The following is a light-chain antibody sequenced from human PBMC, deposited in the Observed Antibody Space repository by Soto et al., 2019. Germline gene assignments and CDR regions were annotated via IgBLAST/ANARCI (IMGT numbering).Light chain of an antibody. V-gene: IGKV3D-15*01. Sequence: EIVMTQSPATLSVSPGERATLSCRSSQSVSSNLAWYQQKPGQAPRLLIYDASNRATGIPARFSGSGSETEFTLTISSLQSEDFAVYYCHQYHYWSRPSFGGGTKVDI. J-gene: IGKJ4*01. CDR1: QSVSSN. CDR2: DAS. CDR3: HQYHYWSRPS.